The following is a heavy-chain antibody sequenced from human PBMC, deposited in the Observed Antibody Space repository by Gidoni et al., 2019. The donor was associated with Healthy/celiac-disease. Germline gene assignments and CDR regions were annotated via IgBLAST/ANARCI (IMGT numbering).Heavy chain of an antibody. CDR1: GFTFSSDA. CDR2: ISGSGGST. CDR3: RVEAHYYYYYMDV. J-gene: IGHJ6*03. Sequence: EVQLLESGGGLVQPGGSLRLSCAASGFTFSSDAMSWVRQAPGKGLEWVSAISGSGGSTYYADSVKGRFTISRDNSKNTLYLQMNSLRAEDTAVYYCRVEAHYYYYYMDVWGKGTTVTVSS. V-gene: IGHV3-23*01.